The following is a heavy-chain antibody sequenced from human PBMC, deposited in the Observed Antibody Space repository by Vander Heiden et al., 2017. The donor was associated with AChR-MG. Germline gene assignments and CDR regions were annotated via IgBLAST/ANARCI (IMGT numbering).Heavy chain of an antibody. V-gene: IGHV3-23*01. CDR2: STGTGDDT. J-gene: IGHJ4*02. D-gene: IGHD6-6*01. Sequence: EVQLLESGGGLVQPGGSLSLSCAAPGFTFRSYAMSSVRPAPGKGLEWGSASTGTGDDTYHADSVKGRFTISRDNSKNTLYMQMNSLRAEDTAVYYCAKGSASSRPYYFDYWGQGALVTVSS. CDR3: AKGSASSRPYYFDY. CDR1: GFTFRSYA.